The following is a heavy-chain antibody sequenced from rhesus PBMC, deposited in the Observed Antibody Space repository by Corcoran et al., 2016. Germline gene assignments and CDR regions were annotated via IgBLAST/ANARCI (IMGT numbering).Heavy chain of an antibody. V-gene: IGHV2S1*01. J-gene: IGHJ4*01. Sequence: QVTLKESGPALVKPTQTLTLTCTFSGFSLSTSGLGINWIRQPPGKALEWLASVYWDDDKGYTKSLKSRLTISKDTSKNQVVLTMTNMDPVDTATYYCARRDVWNNGIIDYWGQGVLVTVSS. CDR1: GFSLSTSGLG. CDR3: ARRDVWNNGIIDY. D-gene: IGHD1-20*01. CDR2: VYWDDDK.